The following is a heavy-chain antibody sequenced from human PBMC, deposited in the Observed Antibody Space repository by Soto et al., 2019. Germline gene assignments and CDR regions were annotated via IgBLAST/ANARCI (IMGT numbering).Heavy chain of an antibody. CDR1: GGSISSGDYY. CDR2: IYYSGST. CDR3: ARGYSNYNDGFDP. V-gene: IGHV4-30-4*01. Sequence: QVQLQESGPGLMKPSQTLSLTCTVSGGSISSGDYYWSWIRQPPGKGLEWIGYIYYSGSTYYNPSLKSRVTIAVDTSKNQFSLKLSSVTAADTAVYYCARGYSNYNDGFDPWGQGTLVTVSS. J-gene: IGHJ5*02. D-gene: IGHD4-4*01.